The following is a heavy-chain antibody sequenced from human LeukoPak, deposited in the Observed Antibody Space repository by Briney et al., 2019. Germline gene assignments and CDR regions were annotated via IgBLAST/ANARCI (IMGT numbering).Heavy chain of an antibody. V-gene: IGHV3-9*01. D-gene: IGHD6-13*01. J-gene: IGHJ6*02. Sequence: PGRSLRLSCAASGFTFDDYAMHWVRQAPGKGLEWVSGISWNSGSIGYADSVKGRFTISRDNAKNSLYLQMNSLRAEDTALYYCAKDMGPKQQLGYHYYGMDVWGQGTTVTVSS. CDR1: GFTFDDYA. CDR3: AKDMGPKQQLGYHYYGMDV. CDR2: ISWNSGSI.